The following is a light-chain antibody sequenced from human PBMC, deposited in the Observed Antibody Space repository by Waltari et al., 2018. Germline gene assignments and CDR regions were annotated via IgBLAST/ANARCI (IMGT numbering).Light chain of an antibody. CDR3: QQYKNWPLT. J-gene: IGKJ4*01. CDR2: GAS. CDR1: QSVSPN. V-gene: IGKV3-15*01. Sequence: EIVLTQSPATLSVSPGETATLSCRASQSVSPNLAWYQQKPGQTPRLLISGASTRATGIPARFSGSWSGTEFTLTISSLQSEDFAVYYCQQYKNWPLTFGGGTKLEIK.